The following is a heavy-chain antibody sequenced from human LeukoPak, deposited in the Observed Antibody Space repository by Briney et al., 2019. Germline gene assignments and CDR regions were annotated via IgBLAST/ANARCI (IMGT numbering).Heavy chain of an antibody. V-gene: IGHV3-21*01. J-gene: IGHJ3*02. D-gene: IGHD5-12*01. CDR1: GFTFSSYS. CDR2: ISSSSYI. CDR3: AGGHIVATISDAFDI. Sequence: KPGGSLRLSCAASGFTFSSYSMNWVRQAPGKGLEWVSSISSSSYIYYADSVKGRFTISRDNAKNSLYLQMNSLRAEDTAVYYCAGGHIVATISDAFDIWGQGTMVTVSS.